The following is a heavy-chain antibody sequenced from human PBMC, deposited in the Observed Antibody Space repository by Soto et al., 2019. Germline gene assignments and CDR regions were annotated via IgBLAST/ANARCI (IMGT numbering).Heavy chain of an antibody. CDR2: ISRIGDST. CDR1: GFTFSSYA. V-gene: IGHV3-23*01. CDR3: ARWWFWSGYENDAFDI. D-gene: IGHD3-3*01. Sequence: EVQLLESGGGLVQPGGSLRLSCAASGFTFSSYAMSWVRQAPGKGLEWVSTISRIGDSTYYADSVKGRFTISRDNSKNTLYLQISSLRAEDTAVYYCARWWFWSGYENDAFDIWGQGTMVTVSS. J-gene: IGHJ3*02.